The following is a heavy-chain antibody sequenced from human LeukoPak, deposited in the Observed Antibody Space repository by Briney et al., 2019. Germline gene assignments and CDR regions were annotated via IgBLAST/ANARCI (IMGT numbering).Heavy chain of an antibody. V-gene: IGHV3-53*01. Sequence: GGSLRLSCAASGFTVSNNYMSWVRRAAGKGLEWVSLIYSGGGTYYADSVKGRFTISRDNSKNTLYLQMNSLRAEDTAVYYCAKRRDILIGWGQGTLVTVSS. CDR1: GFTVSNNY. J-gene: IGHJ4*02. CDR3: AKRRDILIG. CDR2: IYSGGGT. D-gene: IGHD3-9*01.